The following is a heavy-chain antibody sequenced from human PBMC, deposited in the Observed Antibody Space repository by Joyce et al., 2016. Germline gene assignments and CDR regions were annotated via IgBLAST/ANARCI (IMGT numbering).Heavy chain of an antibody. CDR1: GGPFRGFF. V-gene: IGHV4-34*01. J-gene: IGHJ4*02. Sequence: QVQLQQWGAGLLKPSETLSLTCAVSGGPFRGFFWTWVRQPPGKGLEWIGDINNSGVNNYNRSLKTRVTCSVDTSKNQFSLKLTSLSAADTAVYYCARSQWLAPLMYWGQGTPVTVSS. CDR3: ARSQWLAPLMY. D-gene: IGHD6-19*01. CDR2: INNSGVN.